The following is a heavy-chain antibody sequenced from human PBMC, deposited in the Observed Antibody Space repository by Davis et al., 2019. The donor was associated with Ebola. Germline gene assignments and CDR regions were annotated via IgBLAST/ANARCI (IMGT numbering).Heavy chain of an antibody. D-gene: IGHD6-13*01. V-gene: IGHV3-30-3*01. J-gene: IGHJ6*03. Sequence: GESLKISCAASGFTFSSYAMHWVRQAPGKGLEWVAVISYDGSNKYYADSVKGRFTISRDNSKNTLYLQMNSLRAEDTAVYYCARAAAGKYYYYYYMDVWGKGTTVTVSS. CDR3: ARAAAGKYYYYYYMDV. CDR2: ISYDGSNK. CDR1: GFTFSSYA.